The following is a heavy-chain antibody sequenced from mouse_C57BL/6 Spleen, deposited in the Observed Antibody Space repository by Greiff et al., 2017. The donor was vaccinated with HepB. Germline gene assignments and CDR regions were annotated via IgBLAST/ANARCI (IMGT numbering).Heavy chain of an antibody. V-gene: IGHV1-69*01. D-gene: IGHD1-1*01. CDR2: IDPSDSYT. Sequence: VQLQESGAELVMPGASVKLSCKASGYTFTSYWMHWVKQRPGQGLEWIGEIDPSDSYTNYNQKFKGKSTLTVDKSSSTAYMQLSSLTSEDSAVYYCARRLYGSSFDYWGQGTTLTVSS. CDR1: GYTFTSYW. CDR3: ARRLYGSSFDY. J-gene: IGHJ2*01.